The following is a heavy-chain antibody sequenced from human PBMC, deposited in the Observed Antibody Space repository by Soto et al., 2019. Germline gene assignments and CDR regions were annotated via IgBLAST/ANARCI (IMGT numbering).Heavy chain of an antibody. CDR3: ARLYCSSSTCDSWFDP. CDR2: IDPRDSYT. J-gene: IGHJ5*02. D-gene: IGHD2-2*01. CDR1: GYTFNIFW. V-gene: IGHV5-10-1*01. Sequence: PGESLKLSCPGFGYTFNIFWISWVRHMPGRGLEWVGRIDPRDSYTSYSQSFQGHVTISADKSISAVYLQWGSLKASDTAMYYCARLYCSSSTCDSWFDPWGQGTLVTVSS.